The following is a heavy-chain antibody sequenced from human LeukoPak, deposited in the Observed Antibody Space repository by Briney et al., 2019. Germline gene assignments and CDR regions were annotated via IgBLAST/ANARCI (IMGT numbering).Heavy chain of an antibody. Sequence: GGSLRLSCAASGFTVSSNYMSWVRQAPGKGLEWVSVIYSGGSTYYADSVKGRFTISRDKSKNTLYLQMNSLRAEDTAVYYCARVNYRYYYYGMDVWGQGTTVTVSS. D-gene: IGHD4-11*01. J-gene: IGHJ6*02. CDR2: IYSGGST. CDR3: ARVNYRYYYYGMDV. CDR1: GFTVSSNY. V-gene: IGHV3-53*01.